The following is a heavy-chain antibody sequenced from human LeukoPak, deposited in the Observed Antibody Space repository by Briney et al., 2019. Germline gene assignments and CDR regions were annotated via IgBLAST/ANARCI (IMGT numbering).Heavy chain of an antibody. D-gene: IGHD1-14*01. V-gene: IGHV3-48*02. Sequence: GGSLRLSCAASGFTFSSYSMNWVRQAPGKGLEWVSYISGSSSPIYYADSVKGRFTISRDNAEHSLYLQMNSLRDEDTAVYYCARGTNFDSWGQGTLVTVSS. CDR2: ISGSSSPI. J-gene: IGHJ4*02. CDR1: GFTFSSYS. CDR3: ARGTNFDS.